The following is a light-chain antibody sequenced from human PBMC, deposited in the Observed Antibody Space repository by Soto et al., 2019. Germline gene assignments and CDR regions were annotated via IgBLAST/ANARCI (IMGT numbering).Light chain of an antibody. CDR2: DNN. V-gene: IGLV1-51*01. CDR3: GTWDSSLSAGV. Sequence: QSVLTQPPSVSAAPGQKVTNSCSGSSSNIGSNYVSWYQQLPGTAPKLLIYDNNKRPSGIPDRFSASKSGTSATLGITGLQTGDEADYYCGTWDSSLSAGVFGGGTKLTVL. CDR1: SSNIGSNY. J-gene: IGLJ2*01.